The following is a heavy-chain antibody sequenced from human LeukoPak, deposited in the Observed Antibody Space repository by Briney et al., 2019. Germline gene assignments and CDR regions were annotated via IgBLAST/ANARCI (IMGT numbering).Heavy chain of an antibody. J-gene: IGHJ5*02. V-gene: IGHV4-39*01. CDR1: GGSISSSSYY. CDR2: IYYSGNT. Sequence: SETLSLTCTVSGGSISSSSYYWGWIRQPPGKGLEWFGSIYYSGNTYYNPSLKSRVTISEDTSKNQFSLKLSSVTAADTAVYYCARSSVYDDVWGSYRYVWFDPWGQGTLVTVSS. D-gene: IGHD3-16*02. CDR3: ARSSVYDDVWGSYRYVWFDP.